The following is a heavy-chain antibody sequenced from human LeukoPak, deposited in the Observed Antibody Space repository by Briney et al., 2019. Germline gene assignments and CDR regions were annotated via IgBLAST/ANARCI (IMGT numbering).Heavy chain of an antibody. Sequence: PGGSLRLSCAASGFTFSSYAMSWVRQAPGKGLEWVSAISGSGGSTYYADSVKGRFTISRDNSKNTLYLQMDSLRAEDTAVYYCAKRKYGSSGYTDYWGQGTLVTVSS. D-gene: IGHD3-22*01. V-gene: IGHV3-23*01. CDR1: GFTFSSYA. CDR2: ISGSGGST. J-gene: IGHJ4*02. CDR3: AKRKYGSSGYTDY.